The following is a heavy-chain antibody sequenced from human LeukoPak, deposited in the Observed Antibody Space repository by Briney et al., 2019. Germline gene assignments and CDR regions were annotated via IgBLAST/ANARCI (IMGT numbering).Heavy chain of an antibody. D-gene: IGHD3-22*01. J-gene: IGHJ4*02. CDR3: AKTGYDSSGYADYFDY. V-gene: IGHV3-9*01. CDR2: ISWNSGSI. CDR1: GFPFSTYA. Sequence: GGSLRLSCAASGFPFSTYAMSWVRQAPGKGLEWVSGISWNSGSIGYADSVKGRFTISRDNAKNSLYLQMNSLRAEDTALYYCAKTGYDSSGYADYFDYWGQGTLVTVSS.